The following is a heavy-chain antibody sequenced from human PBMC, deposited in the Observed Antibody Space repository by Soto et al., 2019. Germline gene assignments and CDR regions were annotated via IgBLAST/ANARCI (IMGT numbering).Heavy chain of an antibody. J-gene: IGHJ5*02. CDR2: IIPIFGTA. Sequence: QVQLVQSGAEVKKPGSSVKVSCKASGGTFSSYAISWVRQAPGQGLEWMGGIIPIFGTAIYAQKFQGRVKIXXDXSXITAYMELSSLRSEDTAVYYCARGPDGYNYGNWFDPWGQGTLVTVSS. D-gene: IGHD5-12*01. V-gene: IGHV1-69*12. CDR3: ARGPDGYNYGNWFDP. CDR1: GGTFSSYA.